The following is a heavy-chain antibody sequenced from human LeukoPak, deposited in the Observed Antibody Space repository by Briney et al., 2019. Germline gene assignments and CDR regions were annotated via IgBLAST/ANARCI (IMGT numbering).Heavy chain of an antibody. J-gene: IGHJ4*02. CDR2: ISRGGSCT. CDR3: AQVGASGY. Sequence: GGSLRLSCAASGFTFSNYWLHWVRQAPGKGLVWVSRISRGGSCTNYADSVKGRFTISRDNAKNTLYLQMNSLRAEDAAVDDCAQVGASGYWGRGTLVTVSS. D-gene: IGHD1-26*01. V-gene: IGHV3-74*01. CDR1: GFTFSNYW.